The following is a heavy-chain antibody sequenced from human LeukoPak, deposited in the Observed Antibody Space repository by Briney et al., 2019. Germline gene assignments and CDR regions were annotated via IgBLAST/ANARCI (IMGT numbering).Heavy chain of an antibody. Sequence: GGSLRLSCAASRFTFSTYTMNWVRQAPGKGLEWVSSISSSSRYIFYADSVKGRFTISRDNAKNSLYLQMNSLGAEDTAVYYCARVPPLHDYGDYYPEYGMDVWGPGTTVTVSS. CDR2: ISSSSRYI. J-gene: IGHJ6*02. CDR3: ARVPPLHDYGDYYPEYGMDV. CDR1: RFTFSTYT. V-gene: IGHV3-21*01. D-gene: IGHD4-17*01.